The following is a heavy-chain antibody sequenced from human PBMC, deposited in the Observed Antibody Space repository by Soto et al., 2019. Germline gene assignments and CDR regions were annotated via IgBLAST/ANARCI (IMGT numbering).Heavy chain of an antibody. Sequence: EAQLLESGGGLVQPGGSLRLSCAASGFTFSNYAMSWVRQAPGKGLEWVSSIHGSGAGTYYTDSVKGRFTVSRDDSKKTLYLQNSSLPVDDTAVYYCARDAVPVNGKWDYVAPWGQGTLVTVSS. CDR1: GFTFSNYA. CDR2: IHGSGAGT. V-gene: IGHV3-23*01. J-gene: IGHJ5*02. CDR3: ARDAVPVNGKWDYVAP. D-gene: IGHD1-26*01.